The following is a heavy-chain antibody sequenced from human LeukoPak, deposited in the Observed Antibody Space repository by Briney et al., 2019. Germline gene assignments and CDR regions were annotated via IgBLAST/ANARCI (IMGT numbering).Heavy chain of an antibody. V-gene: IGHV1-18*01. CDR1: GYIFTSYG. CDR3: ARDRGTYYDFWSGYHY. J-gene: IGHJ4*02. D-gene: IGHD3-3*01. CDR2: ISAYNGNT. Sequence: ASVKVSCKASGYIFTSYGISWVQQAPGQGLEWMGWISAYNGNTNHAQNFQGRVTVTTETSTSTAYMGLRSLRSDDTAVYYCARDRGTYYDFWSGYHYWGQGTLVTVSS.